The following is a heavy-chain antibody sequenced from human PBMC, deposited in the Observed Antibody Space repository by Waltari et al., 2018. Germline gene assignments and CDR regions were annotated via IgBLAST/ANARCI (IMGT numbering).Heavy chain of an antibody. CDR3: VRAVGCAEDCYNPYFDN. J-gene: IGHJ4*02. Sequence: EVQLVQSGGGFVQPGGSLPDSGDVSAFTFRNSSLPWIRQAPGKGLVWVSRINTDGNSVTYADSVRGRFTISRDNVKNTLYLQMESLRVEDTAVYYCVRAVGCAEDCYNPYFDNWGRGAGVTVSS. V-gene: IGHV3-74*03. D-gene: IGHD2-21*02. CDR1: AFTFRNSS. CDR2: INTDGNSV.